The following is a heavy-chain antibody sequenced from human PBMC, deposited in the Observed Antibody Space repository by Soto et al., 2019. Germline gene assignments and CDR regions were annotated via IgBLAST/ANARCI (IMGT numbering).Heavy chain of an antibody. CDR1: GGSISSSSYY. CDR3: AREGILWFGELMRGFDY. CDR2: IYYSGST. Sequence: QLQLQESGPGLVKPSETLSLTCTVSGGSISSSSYYWGWIRQPPGKGLEWIGSIYYSGSTYYNPSLKSRVTISVDTSKNQFSLKLSSVTAADTAVYYCAREGILWFGELMRGFDYWGQGTLVTVSS. J-gene: IGHJ4*02. V-gene: IGHV4-39*02. D-gene: IGHD3-10*01.